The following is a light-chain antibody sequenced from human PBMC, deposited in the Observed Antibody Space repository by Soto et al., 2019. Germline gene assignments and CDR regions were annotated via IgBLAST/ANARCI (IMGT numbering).Light chain of an antibody. CDR2: DVS. V-gene: IGLV2-14*01. CDR1: SSDVGGNSY. Sequence: QSALTQPASVSGSPGQAITISCNGTSSDVGGNSYVSWYQQYPGKAPKLMSCDVSNRPSGVSNRFSGSKSGNTASLTISGLQAEDEADYYCRSFTGTSYVFGPGTKVTVL. J-gene: IGLJ1*01. CDR3: RSFTGTSYV.